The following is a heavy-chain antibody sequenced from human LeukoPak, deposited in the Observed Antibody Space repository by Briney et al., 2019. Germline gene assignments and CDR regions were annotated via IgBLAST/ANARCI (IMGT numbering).Heavy chain of an antibody. CDR2: ITGSGGTT. CDR3: AKDGNWARFEN. J-gene: IGHJ4*02. CDR1: GFAFSNYG. V-gene: IGHV3-23*01. Sequence: GSLRLSCAASGFAFSNYGMNWVRQAPGKGLEWVSGITGSGGTTYYADSVKGRFTISRDNSKNTLYLQMNSPRAEDTAAYYCAKDGNWARFENWGQGTLVTVSS. D-gene: IGHD7-27*01.